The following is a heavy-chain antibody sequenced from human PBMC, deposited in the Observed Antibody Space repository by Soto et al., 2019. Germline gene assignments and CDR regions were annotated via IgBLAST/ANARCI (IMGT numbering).Heavy chain of an antibody. CDR1: GGSIRSGGYY. Sequence: SETLSLTCTVSGGSIRSGGYYWSWIRQHPGKGLEWIGYICYSGSTYYNPSLKSRVNISVDTSKNQFSLKLSSVTAADTAVYYCARVSCSSTSCHPPNAYYYYYYMDVWGKGTTVTVSS. J-gene: IGHJ6*03. CDR2: ICYSGST. D-gene: IGHD2-2*01. V-gene: IGHV4-31*03. CDR3: ARVSCSSTSCHPPNAYYYYYYMDV.